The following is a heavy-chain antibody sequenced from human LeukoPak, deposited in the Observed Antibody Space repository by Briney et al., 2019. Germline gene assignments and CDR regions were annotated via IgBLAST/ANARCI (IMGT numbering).Heavy chain of an antibody. CDR3: ARARFMELDY. CDR1: GFTFSTYE. Sequence: GGSLRLSCAATGFTFSTYEMNWVRQAPGKGLEWVSYISSSDSTIYYADSVKGRFTISRDNAKNSLYLQMNSLRAEDTAVYYCARARFMELDYWGQGTLVTVSS. V-gene: IGHV3-48*03. CDR2: ISSSDSTI. J-gene: IGHJ4*02. D-gene: IGHD3-3*01.